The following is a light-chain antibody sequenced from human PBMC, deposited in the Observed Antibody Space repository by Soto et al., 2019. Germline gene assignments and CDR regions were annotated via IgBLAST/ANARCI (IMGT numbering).Light chain of an antibody. Sequence: EFVLTQSPATLSLSPGERATLSCRASQGISNYLAWYQQKPGQAPRLLIYDASNRATGIPARFSGSVSRTDFALPISLLQPEESAVYYCLKRTNWPRTFGTGTNVDSK. J-gene: IGKJ3*01. CDR2: DAS. CDR1: QGISNY. V-gene: IGKV3-11*01. CDR3: LKRTNWPRT.